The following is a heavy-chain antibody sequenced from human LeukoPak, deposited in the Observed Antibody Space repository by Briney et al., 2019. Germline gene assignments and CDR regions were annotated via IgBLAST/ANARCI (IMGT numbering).Heavy chain of an antibody. V-gene: IGHV1-69*04. CDR1: GGTFSSYA. CDR2: IIPILGIA. J-gene: IGHJ3*02. CDR3: ARRVAGTAFDI. D-gene: IGHD6-19*01. Sequence: ASVKVSCKASGGTFSSYAISWVRQAPGQGLEWMGRIIPILGIANYAQKFQGRVTITADKSTSTAYMELSSLRSEDTAVYYCARRVAGTAFDIWGQGTMVTVSS.